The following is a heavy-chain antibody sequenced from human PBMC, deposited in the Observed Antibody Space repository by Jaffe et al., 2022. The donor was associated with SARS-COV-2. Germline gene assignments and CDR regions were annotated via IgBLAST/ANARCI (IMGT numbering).Heavy chain of an antibody. CDR2: IKGDGSEK. J-gene: IGHJ6*02. V-gene: IGHV3-7*01. D-gene: IGHD5-12*01. CDR1: GFTFSSYW. Sequence: EVQLVESGGGLVQPGGSLRLSCAASGFTFSSYWMAWVRQAPGKGLEWVANIKGDGSEKYYVDSVKGRFTTSRDNAKNSVYLQMNSLRAEDTAMYYCARIVRYSGSGVYGMDVWGQGTTVTVSS. CDR3: ARIVRYSGSGVYGMDV.